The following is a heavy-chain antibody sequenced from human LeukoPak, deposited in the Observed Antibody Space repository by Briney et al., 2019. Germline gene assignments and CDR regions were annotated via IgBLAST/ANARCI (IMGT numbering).Heavy chain of an antibody. J-gene: IGHJ4*02. D-gene: IGHD2/OR15-2a*01. CDR3: AILSWDGRGSFY. Sequence: PGGSLSLSCAASGFTFSTYSMSWVRQAPGKGLEWVSAIRSNGENTYYADSVRGRFTISRDNSRGTLSLQMNSLRADDTAVYFCAILSWDGRGSFYWGQGTLVSVSS. CDR2: IRSNGENT. CDR1: GFTFSTYS. V-gene: IGHV3-23*01.